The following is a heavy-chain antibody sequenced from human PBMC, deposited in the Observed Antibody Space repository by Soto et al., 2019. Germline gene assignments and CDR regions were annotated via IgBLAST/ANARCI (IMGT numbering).Heavy chain of an antibody. J-gene: IGHJ6*02. CDR3: ARSSLELNYYAMDV. CDR1: GDSVSSNSAA. Sequence: SQTLSLTCAISGDSVSSNSAAWNWIRQSPSRGLEWLGRTYYRPKSYNDYAVSVKSRITINPDTSKNQFSLQLNSVTPEDTAVYYCARSSLELNYYAMDVCGQGTTVTVSS. CDR2: TYYRPKSYN. D-gene: IGHD1-1*01. V-gene: IGHV6-1*01.